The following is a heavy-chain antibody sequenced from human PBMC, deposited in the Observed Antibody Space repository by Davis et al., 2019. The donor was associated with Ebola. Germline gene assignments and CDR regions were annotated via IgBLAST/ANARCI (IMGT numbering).Heavy chain of an antibody. V-gene: IGHV4-4*07. J-gene: IGHJ4*02. CDR3: ARGQESSYTVSWARFDS. D-gene: IGHD6-13*01. CDR1: GGSISPYY. CDR2: VYYGGST. Sequence: SETLSLTCIVSGGSISPYYWSWIRQPAGGGLEWIGRVYYGGSTSYNPSLERRVTMSVDRSNNRFSLKLTSVTAADTAVYFCARGQESSYTVSWARFDSWGQGTLVTVSS.